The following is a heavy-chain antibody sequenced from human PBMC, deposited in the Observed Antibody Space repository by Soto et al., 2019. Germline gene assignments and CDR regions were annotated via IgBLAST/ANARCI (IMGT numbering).Heavy chain of an antibody. CDR1: GDSISSGGFS. J-gene: IGHJ4*02. Sequence: QLQLQESGSGLLKPSQTLSLTCAVSGDSISSGGFSWSWIRQPPGKGLEWIGYIYHSGSSFYNPSLKSRVTISVDGSKNQCSLKVNSVTAADTAVYYCARGRLVPAVNFDYWGQGALVTVSS. CDR2: IYHSGSS. CDR3: ARGRLVPAVNFDY. V-gene: IGHV4-30-2*01. D-gene: IGHD2-2*01.